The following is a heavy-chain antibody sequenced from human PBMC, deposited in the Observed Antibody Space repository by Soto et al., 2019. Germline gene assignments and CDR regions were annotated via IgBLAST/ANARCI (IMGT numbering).Heavy chain of an antibody. CDR2: ISWNSGSI. CDR3: AKARGYSYGFDAFDI. Sequence: GGSLRLSCASSGFTFYDYAIHWVRQAPGKGLEWVSGISWNSGSIGYADSVKGRFTISRDNAKNSLYLQMNSLRAEDTALYYCAKARGYSYGFDAFDIWGQGTMVTVS. D-gene: IGHD5-18*01. CDR1: GFTFYDYA. J-gene: IGHJ3*02. V-gene: IGHV3-9*01.